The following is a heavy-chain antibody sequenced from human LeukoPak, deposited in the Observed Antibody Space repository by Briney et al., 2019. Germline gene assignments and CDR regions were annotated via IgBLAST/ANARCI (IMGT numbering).Heavy chain of an antibody. CDR1: GGSISSGGYY. J-gene: IGHJ4*02. Sequence: SETLSLTCTVSGGSISSGGYYWSWIRQHPGKGLEWIRYIYYSGSTYYNRSLKSRVTISVDTSKNRFSLKLSSVTAADTAVYYCARAWYYDSSGYYYDYWGQGTLVTVSS. CDR2: IYYSGST. D-gene: IGHD3-22*01. V-gene: IGHV4-31*03. CDR3: ARAWYYDSSGYYYDY.